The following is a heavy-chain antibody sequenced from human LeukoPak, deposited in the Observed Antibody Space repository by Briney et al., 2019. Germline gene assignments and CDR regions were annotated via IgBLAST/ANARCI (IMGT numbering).Heavy chain of an antibody. Sequence: GASVKVSCKASGYTFTSYDINWVRQATGQGLEWMGWMNPNSGNTGYAQKFQGRVTMTRNTSISTAYMELSSLRSEDTAVYYCARGRAVLLWFGELFNWFDPWGQGTLVTVSS. CDR3: ARGRAVLLWFGELFNWFDP. CDR2: MNPNSGNT. D-gene: IGHD3-10*01. V-gene: IGHV1-8*01. CDR1: GYTFTSYD. J-gene: IGHJ5*02.